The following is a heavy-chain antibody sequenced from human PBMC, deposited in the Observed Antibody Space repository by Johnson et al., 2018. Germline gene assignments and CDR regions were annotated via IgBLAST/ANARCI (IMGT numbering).Heavy chain of an antibody. CDR1: GFTFSSYG. CDR3: ARDLNDFLSGGSGNSDEDYYYGMDV. V-gene: IGHV3-33*01. Sequence: QVQLVQSGGGVVQPGRSLRLSCAASGFTFSSYGMHWVRQAPGKGLEWVAVIWYDGSNKYYADSVKGRFTISRDTSKKTLYLRMNSLRAEDRAGYYGARDLNDFLSGGSGNSDEDYYYGMDVWGQGPTVTVSS. J-gene: IGHJ6*02. D-gene: IGHD2-15*01. CDR2: IWYDGSNK.